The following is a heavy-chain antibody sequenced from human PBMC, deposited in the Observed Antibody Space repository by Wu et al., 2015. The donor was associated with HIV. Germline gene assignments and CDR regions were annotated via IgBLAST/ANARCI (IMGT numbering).Heavy chain of an antibody. CDR2: FSPVFAKP. Sequence: QVHLVQSGAEVKKPGSSVKVSCKASGDTSRNYVFSWVRQAPGQGLEWMGRFSPVFAKPSYAQNFQGRITITADELTRTTYVEVYSLGSEDTAVYYCARGDSSGWYSFDSWGQGRWSSFPQ. V-gene: IGHV1-69*13. D-gene: IGHD6-19*01. J-gene: IGHJ4*02. CDR3: ARGDSSGWYSFDS. CDR1: GDTSRNYV.